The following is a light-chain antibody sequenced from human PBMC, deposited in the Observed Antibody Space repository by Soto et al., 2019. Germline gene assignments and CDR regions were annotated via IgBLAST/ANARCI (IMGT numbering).Light chain of an antibody. CDR3: QQREA. CDR1: QSVSSSY. J-gene: IGKJ3*01. CDR2: GAS. V-gene: IGKV3-20*01. Sequence: EIVLTQSPGTLSLSPGERATLSCRASQSVSSSYLAWYQQKPGQAPRLLIYGASSRVTGIPDRFSGSGSGTDFTLTISRLEPEDFAVYYCQQREAFGPGTKVDIK.